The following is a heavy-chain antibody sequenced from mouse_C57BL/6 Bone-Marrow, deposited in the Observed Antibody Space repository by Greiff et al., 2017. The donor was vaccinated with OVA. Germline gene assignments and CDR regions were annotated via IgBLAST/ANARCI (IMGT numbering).Heavy chain of an antibody. Sequence: VQLVESGPGLVAPSQSLSITCTVSGFSFTSYAISWVRQPPGKGLEWLGVIWTGGGTNYNLALKSQLSISKDNTKSQVFLKKNSRQTDDTARYYCARNYGSSYWYVDVWGTGTTVTVYS. CDR3: ARNYGSSYWYVDV. J-gene: IGHJ1*03. CDR1: GFSFTSYA. D-gene: IGHD1-1*01. CDR2: IWTGGGT. V-gene: IGHV2-9-1*01.